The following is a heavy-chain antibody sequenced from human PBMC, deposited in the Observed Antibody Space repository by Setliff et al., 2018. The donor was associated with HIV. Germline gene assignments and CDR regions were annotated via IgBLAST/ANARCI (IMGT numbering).Heavy chain of an antibody. CDR1: GFTFSSYW. J-gene: IGHJ3*02. D-gene: IGHD6-19*01. CDR2: INSDGSST. CDR3: ARYALAVPGYHNAFDI. Sequence: PGGSLRLSCAASGFTFSSYWMYWVRQAPGKGLVWVSRINSDGSSTSYADSVEGRFTISRDNADNSLYLQMNSLRAEDTAVYYCARYALAVPGYHNAFDIWGQGTMVTVSS. V-gene: IGHV3-74*01.